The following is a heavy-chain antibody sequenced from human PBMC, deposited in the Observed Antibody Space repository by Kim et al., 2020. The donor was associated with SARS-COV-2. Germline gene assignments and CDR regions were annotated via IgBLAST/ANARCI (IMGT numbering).Heavy chain of an antibody. V-gene: IGHV3-66*01. Sequence: GGSLRLSCAASGFTVSSNYMSWVRQAPGKGLEWVSVIYSGGSTYYADSVKGRFTISRDNSKNTLYLQMNSLRAEDTAVYYCARDGILGYYYDSSGGEDAFDIWGQGTMVTVSS. CDR2: IYSGGST. D-gene: IGHD3-22*01. CDR1: GFTVSSNY. CDR3: ARDGILGYYYDSSGGEDAFDI. J-gene: IGHJ3*02.